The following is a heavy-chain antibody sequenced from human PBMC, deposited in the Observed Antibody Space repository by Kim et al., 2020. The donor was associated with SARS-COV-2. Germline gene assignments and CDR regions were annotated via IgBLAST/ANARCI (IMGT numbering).Heavy chain of an antibody. Sequence: STYYAEPVKGRFTIYRDNSKNSRYLQMNSLRTEDTALYYCAKAYRPHDYWGQGTLVTVSS. CDR2: ST. CDR3: AKAYRPHDY. J-gene: IGHJ4*02. V-gene: IGHV3-43*01. D-gene: IGHD4-4*01.